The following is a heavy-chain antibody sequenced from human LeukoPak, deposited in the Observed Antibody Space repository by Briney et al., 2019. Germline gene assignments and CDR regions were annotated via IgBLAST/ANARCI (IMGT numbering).Heavy chain of an antibody. D-gene: IGHD1-20*01. CDR3: AKGGRIGITGTYFDS. CDR1: GFLFDRYA. V-gene: IGHV3-23*01. J-gene: IGHJ4*02. CDR2: MTGSGGST. Sequence: PGGSLRLSCAASGFLFDRYATNWVRQAPGKGLEWVSCMTGSGGSTYHAESVKGRFTVSRDTSKNTLYLQMNSLRAEDTAIYYCAKGGRIGITGTYFDSWGQGTLVPSPQ.